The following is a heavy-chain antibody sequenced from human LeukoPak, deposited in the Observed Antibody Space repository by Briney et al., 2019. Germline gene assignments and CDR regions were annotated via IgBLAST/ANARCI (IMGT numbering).Heavy chain of an antibody. CDR3: ARAMTTVFDY. CDR1: GFTFSSYS. CDR2: ISSSSSHI. V-gene: IGHV3-21*01. D-gene: IGHD4-17*01. Sequence: PGGSLRLSCAASGFTFSSYSMNWVRQAPGKGLEWVSSISSSSSHIYYADSVKGRFTISRDNAKNSLYLQMNSLRAEDTAVYYCARAMTTVFDYWGQGTPVTVSS. J-gene: IGHJ4*02.